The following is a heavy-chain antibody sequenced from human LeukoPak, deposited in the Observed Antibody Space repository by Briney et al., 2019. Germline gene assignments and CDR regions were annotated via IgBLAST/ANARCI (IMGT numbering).Heavy chain of an antibody. CDR1: GYTFTGYY. Sequence: ASVKVSCKASGYTFTGYYMHWVRQAPGQGLEGMGWINPNSVATNYAQKFQGRVTMTRDTSISTAYMELSRLRSDDTAVYYCASIGKAVAAVDYWGQGTLVTVSS. D-gene: IGHD6-19*01. CDR2: INPNSVAT. J-gene: IGHJ4*02. CDR3: ASIGKAVAAVDY. V-gene: IGHV1-2*02.